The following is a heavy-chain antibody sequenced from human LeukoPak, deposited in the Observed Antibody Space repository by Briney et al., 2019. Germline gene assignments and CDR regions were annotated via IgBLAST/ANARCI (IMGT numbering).Heavy chain of an antibody. J-gene: IGHJ4*02. V-gene: IGHV3-23*01. D-gene: IGHD1-26*01. CDR2: ISGSGGSI. Sequence: QLWGSLRLSCAASGFTFSSYAMSWVRQAPGKGLEWVSTISGSGGSIYYADSVRGRFTFSRDNSKNTLYMQMNSLRAEDTALYYCAKERATGYSKRIFDIWGQGTLVTVSS. CDR3: AKERATGYSKRIFDI. CDR1: GFTFSSYA.